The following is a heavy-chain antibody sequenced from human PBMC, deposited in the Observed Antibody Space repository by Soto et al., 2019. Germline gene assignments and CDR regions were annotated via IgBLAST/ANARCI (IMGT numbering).Heavy chain of an antibody. J-gene: IGHJ4*02. Sequence: WGSLRLSCAASGFTFSSYGMHWVRQAPGKGLEWVAVIWYDGSNKYYADSVKGRFTISRDNSKNTLYLQMNSLRAEDTAVYYCARDGPPGYCSSTSCYLDYWGQGTLVTVSS. CDR2: IWYDGSNK. V-gene: IGHV3-33*01. D-gene: IGHD2-2*03. CDR3: ARDGPPGYCSSTSCYLDY. CDR1: GFTFSSYG.